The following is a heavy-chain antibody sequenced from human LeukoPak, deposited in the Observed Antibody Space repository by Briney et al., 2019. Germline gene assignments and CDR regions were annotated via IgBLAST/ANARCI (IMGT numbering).Heavy chain of an antibody. D-gene: IGHD5-18*01. CDR2: IIPIFGTA. CDR3: ARDRFGYSYGNDDYYYGMDV. J-gene: IGHJ6*04. Sequence: PVKVSCKASGGTFSSYAISWVRQAPGQGLEWMGGIIPIFGTANYAQKFQGRVTITADKSTSTAYMELSSLRSEDTAVYYCARDRFGYSYGNDDYYYGMDVWGKGTTVTVSS. V-gene: IGHV1-69*06. CDR1: GGTFSSYA.